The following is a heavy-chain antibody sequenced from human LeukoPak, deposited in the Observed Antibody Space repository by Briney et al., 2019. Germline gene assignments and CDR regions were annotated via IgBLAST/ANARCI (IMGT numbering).Heavy chain of an antibody. D-gene: IGHD2-2*01. CDR2: INPNDGDT. Sequence: ASVTVSFMASGYTFTDCYMHWVRQAPGQGFEWMGWINPNDGDTNYAQKFQGRVTMTRDTSISTAHMEVSRLRSDDTAVYYCARANFLYCSSTTCLFDYWGQGTLVTVSS. CDR3: ARANFLYCSSTTCLFDY. V-gene: IGHV1-2*02. CDR1: GYTFTDCY. J-gene: IGHJ4*02.